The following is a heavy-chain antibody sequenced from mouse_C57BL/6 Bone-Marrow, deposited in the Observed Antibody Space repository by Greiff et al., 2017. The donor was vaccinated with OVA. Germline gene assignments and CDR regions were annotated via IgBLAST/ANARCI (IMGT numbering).Heavy chain of an antibody. CDR2: IYPGSGNT. J-gene: IGHJ1*03. CDR3: AREPIYYYGSSWYFDV. D-gene: IGHD1-1*01. CDR1: GYTFTDYY. V-gene: IGHV1-76*01. Sequence: VQRQESGAELVRPGASVNLCCNASGYTFTDYYINWVKQRPGQGLEWIARIYPGSGNTYYNEKFKGKATLTAEKSSSTAYMQLSSLTSEDSAVYFCAREPIYYYGSSWYFDVWGTGTTVTVSS.